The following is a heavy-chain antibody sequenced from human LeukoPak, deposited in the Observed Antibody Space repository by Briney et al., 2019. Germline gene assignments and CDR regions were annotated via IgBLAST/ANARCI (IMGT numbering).Heavy chain of an antibody. CDR1: GGTFSSYA. J-gene: IGHJ4*02. V-gene: IGHV1-69*05. CDR2: IIPIFGTA. D-gene: IGHD1-26*01. Sequence: GAPVKVSCKAAGGTFSSYAISWVRQAPGQGLVWMGRIIPIFGTANYAQKFQGRVTITTDESTSTAYMELSSLRSEDTAVYYCASGVGATFDYWGQGTLVTVSS. CDR3: ASGVGATFDY.